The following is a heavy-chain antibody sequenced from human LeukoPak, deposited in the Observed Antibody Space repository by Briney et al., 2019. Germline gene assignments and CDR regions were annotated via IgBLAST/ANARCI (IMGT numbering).Heavy chain of an antibody. J-gene: IGHJ5*01. CDR2: IHSDVNTK. CDR3: GYFGSGSSYTPDS. CDR1: GFTFSSYS. D-gene: IGHD3-10*01. Sequence: PGGSLRLSCAASGFTFSSYSMHWVRQAPGKGLEWVAYIHSDVNTKYYADSVKGRFTISRDNSKNTLHLQMNSLRSADTAVYYCGYFGSGSSYTPDSWGQGTLVTVSS. V-gene: IGHV3-30*02.